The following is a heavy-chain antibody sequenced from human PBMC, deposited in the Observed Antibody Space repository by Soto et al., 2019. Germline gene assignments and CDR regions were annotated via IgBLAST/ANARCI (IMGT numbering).Heavy chain of an antibody. CDR2: LSDSGGTT. V-gene: IGHV3-23*01. D-gene: IGHD5-12*01. CDR3: ARLSSVGSKWHWYFDL. Sequence: GGSLRLSCAASGFTFSNYAMSWVRQAPGKGLEWVSALSDSGGTTYYADSVKGRFTISRDNSKNTLYLQMNSLRAEDTAIFYCARLSSVGSKWHWYFDLWGRGTLVTVSS. CDR1: GFTFSNYA. J-gene: IGHJ2*01.